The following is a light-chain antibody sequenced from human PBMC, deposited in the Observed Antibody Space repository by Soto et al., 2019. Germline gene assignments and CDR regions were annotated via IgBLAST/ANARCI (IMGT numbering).Light chain of an antibody. CDR1: SSNIGAGYD. CDR2: GNS. CDR3: QSYESSLSVV. Sequence: QSVLTQPPSVSGAPGQRVTISCTGSSSNIGAGYDVHWYQQLPGIAPKFLIYGNSNRPSGVPDRFSGSKSGTSASLAITGLQAEDEADYYCQSYESSLSVVFGGGTKLTVL. J-gene: IGLJ2*01. V-gene: IGLV1-40*01.